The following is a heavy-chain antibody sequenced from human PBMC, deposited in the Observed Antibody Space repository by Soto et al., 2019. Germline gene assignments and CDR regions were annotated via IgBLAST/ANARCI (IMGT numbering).Heavy chain of an antibody. Sequence: EVQLVESGGGLVKPGGSLRLSCTVSGFIVSSAWMNWVRQAPGKGLEWVGRIKSKIDGGTTDYAAPVQGRFTISLEDSKNMLYLQMESLRTEDTAVYYCARSGGVCGGAACYPHWFDFWGHGTLVTVSS. CDR3: ARSGGVCGGAACYPHWFDF. V-gene: IGHV3-15*07. D-gene: IGHD3-16*01. CDR1: GFIVSSAW. J-gene: IGHJ5*01. CDR2: IKSKIDGGTT.